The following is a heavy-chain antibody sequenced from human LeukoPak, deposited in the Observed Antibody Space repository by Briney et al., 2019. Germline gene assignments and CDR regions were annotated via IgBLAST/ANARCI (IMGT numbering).Heavy chain of an antibody. V-gene: IGHV3-23*01. CDR3: AKDNYYGSSAVIDY. CDR1: GFTFSSYA. Sequence: PGGSLRLSCAASGFTFSSYAMSWVRQAPGKGLGWVSAISGSGGSTYYADSVKGRFIISRDNSKNTLYLQMNSLRAGDTAAFYCAKDNYYGSSAVIDYWGQGTLVTVSS. D-gene: IGHD3-22*01. CDR2: ISGSGGST. J-gene: IGHJ4*02.